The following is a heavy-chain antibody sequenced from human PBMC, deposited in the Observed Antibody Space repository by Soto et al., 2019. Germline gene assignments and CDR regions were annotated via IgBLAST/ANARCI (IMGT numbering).Heavy chain of an antibody. CDR3: AHYFNGRAFDI. J-gene: IGHJ3*02. CDR1: GGSLSSYY. V-gene: IGHV4-59*08. Sequence: SETLSLTCVVSGGSLSSYYWSWIRQPPGKGLEWIGYIYYSGSTNYNPSLKSRVTISVDTSKNQFSLKLSSVTAADTAVYYCAHYFNGRAFDIWGQGTMVTVS. D-gene: IGHD3-10*01. CDR2: IYYSGST.